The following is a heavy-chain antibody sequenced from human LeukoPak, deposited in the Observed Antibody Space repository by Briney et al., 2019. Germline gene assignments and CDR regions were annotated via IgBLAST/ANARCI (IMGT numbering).Heavy chain of an antibody. J-gene: IGHJ4*02. V-gene: IGHV4-30-4*08. CDR2: IYYSGST. CDR3: ASNRMTTVTTEFDY. D-gene: IGHD4-17*01. Sequence: PSETLSLTCTVSGGSISSGGYYWSWIRQHPGKGLEWIGYIYYSGSTYYNPSLKSRVTISVDTSKNQFSLKLSSVTAADTAVYYCASNRMTTVTTEFDYWGQGTLVTVSS. CDR1: GGSISSGGYY.